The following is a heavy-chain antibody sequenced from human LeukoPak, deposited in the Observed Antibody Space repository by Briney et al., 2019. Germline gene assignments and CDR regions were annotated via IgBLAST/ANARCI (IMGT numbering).Heavy chain of an antibody. CDR2: INSDGSST. D-gene: IGHD3-10*01. V-gene: IGHV3-74*01. J-gene: IGHJ4*02. CDR3: ASSGNY. Sequence: GGSLRLSCTASGFTFGDYAMSWFRQAPGKGLEWVSRINSDGSSTSYADSVKGRFTISRDNAKNTLYLQMNSLRAEDTAVYYCASSGNYWGQGTLVTVSS. CDR1: GFTFGDYA.